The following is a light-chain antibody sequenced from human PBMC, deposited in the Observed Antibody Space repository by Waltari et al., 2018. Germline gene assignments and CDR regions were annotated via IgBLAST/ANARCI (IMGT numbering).Light chain of an antibody. CDR1: SRNVGGYTL. Sequence: QSALTQPASVSGSPGQSITISCPGTSRNVGGYTLVSWSQQHPGKAPQLIIYDVNKRPSGISHRFSGSKSGNTASLTISGLQADDESDYYCCSYAGDSTLIFGGGTKLTVL. CDR3: CSYAGDSTLI. J-gene: IGLJ2*01. CDR2: DVN. V-gene: IGLV2-23*02.